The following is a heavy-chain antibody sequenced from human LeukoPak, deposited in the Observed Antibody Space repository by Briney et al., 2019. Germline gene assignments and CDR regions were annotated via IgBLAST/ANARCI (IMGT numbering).Heavy chain of an antibody. CDR2: ISSGSSYI. V-gene: IGHV3-21*04. Sequence: GGSLRLSCAASGFTFSSNSMNWVRPAPGKGLEWVSSISSGSSYISYAESVKGRFTISRDNSKSMLFLQLNSLRAEDTALYYCARDLHYYVAMDVWGQGTTVTVSS. CDR3: ARDLHYYVAMDV. D-gene: IGHD3-10*02. CDR1: GFTFSSNS. J-gene: IGHJ6*02.